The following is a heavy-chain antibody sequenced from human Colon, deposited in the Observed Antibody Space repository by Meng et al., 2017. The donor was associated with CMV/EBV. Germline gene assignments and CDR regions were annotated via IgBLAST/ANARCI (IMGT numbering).Heavy chain of an antibody. J-gene: IGHJ4*02. CDR1: GVTFSSYG. V-gene: IGHV3-23*01. D-gene: IGHD3-16*01. CDR3: AKNWGNDF. Sequence: EVQLLESGGCLVQPGGSLRLSCAASGVTFSSYGMNWVRHAPGKGLEWVSGITASGASTYYADSVKGRFTISRDNSKNTLYLQMNSLRADDTAVYYCAKNWGNDFWGQGTLVTVSS. CDR2: ITASGAST.